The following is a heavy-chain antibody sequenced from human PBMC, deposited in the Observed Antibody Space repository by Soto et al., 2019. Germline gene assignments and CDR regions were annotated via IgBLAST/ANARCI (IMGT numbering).Heavy chain of an antibody. D-gene: IGHD5-18*01. V-gene: IGHV3-74*03. CDR2: INNDGTTT. Sequence: GALRLSGVASVLTFIRHWMHWVRQGPGKWLVWVSRINNDGTTTANADFVKGRFTISRDNAKNTLYLQMDRLRADDTAVYYCAAERAEARGYSYGRTLDYWGQGALVTVSS. CDR3: AAERAEARGYSYGRTLDY. CDR1: VLTFIRHW. J-gene: IGHJ4*02.